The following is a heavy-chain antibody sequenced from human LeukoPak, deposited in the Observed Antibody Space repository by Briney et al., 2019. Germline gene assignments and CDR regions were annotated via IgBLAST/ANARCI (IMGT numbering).Heavy chain of an antibody. CDR2: ISGSGGST. V-gene: IGHV3-23*01. J-gene: IGHJ4*02. CDR1: GFTFSSYA. D-gene: IGHD3-10*01. CDR3: AKDGLWFGQKNYYFDY. Sequence: GGSLRLSCAASGFTFSSYAMSWVRQAPGKGLEWVSAISGSGGSTYYADSVKGRFTISRDNSKNTLYLQMNSLRAEDTAVYYCAKDGLWFGQKNYYFDYWGQGTLVTVSS.